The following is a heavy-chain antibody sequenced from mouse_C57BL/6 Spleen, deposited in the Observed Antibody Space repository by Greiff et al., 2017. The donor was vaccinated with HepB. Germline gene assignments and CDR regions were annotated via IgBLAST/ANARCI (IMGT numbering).Heavy chain of an antibody. J-gene: IGHJ2*01. D-gene: IGHD2-1*01. Sequence: EVQVVESGGGLVKPGGSLKLSCAASGFTFSSYTMSWVRQTPEKRLEWVATISGGGGNTYYPDSVKGRFTISRDNAKNTLYLQMSSLRSEDTALYYCARRGNYVPHYFDYWGQGTTLTVSS. CDR1: GFTFSSYT. CDR2: ISGGGGNT. CDR3: ARRGNYVPHYFDY. V-gene: IGHV5-9*01.